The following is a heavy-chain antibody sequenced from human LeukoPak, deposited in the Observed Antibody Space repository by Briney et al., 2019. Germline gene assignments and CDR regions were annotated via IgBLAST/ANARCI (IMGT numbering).Heavy chain of an antibody. Sequence: SETLSLTCAVSGGSFSGHYWSWIRQPPGEGLEWIGEINDSGSTKSNPSLKSRVTISADTSKNQFSLKLSSVTAADTAVYYCAKNNWFDPWGQGTLVTVSS. V-gene: IGHV4-34*01. CDR2: INDSGST. CDR3: AKNNWFDP. J-gene: IGHJ5*02. CDR1: GGSFSGHY.